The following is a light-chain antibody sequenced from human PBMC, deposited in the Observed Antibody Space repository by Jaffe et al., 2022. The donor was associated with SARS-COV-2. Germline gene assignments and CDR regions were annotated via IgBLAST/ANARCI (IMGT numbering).Light chain of an antibody. Sequence: DILMTQSPDSLTVSLGERATINCKSSQSVLSSSNHRNYLSWYQQKPGQPPKLLIYWASTRESGVPDRFSGSGSGTDFTLTISSLQAEDVAVYYCQQYYSLPYTFGQGTKLDIK. J-gene: IGKJ2*01. CDR2: WAS. V-gene: IGKV4-1*01. CDR3: QQYYSLPYT. CDR1: QSVLSSSNHRNY.